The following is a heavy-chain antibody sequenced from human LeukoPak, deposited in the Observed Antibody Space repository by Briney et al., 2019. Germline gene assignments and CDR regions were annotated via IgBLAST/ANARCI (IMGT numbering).Heavy chain of an antibody. J-gene: IGHJ4*02. V-gene: IGHV4-39*07. CDR2: IYYSGST. D-gene: IGHD3-22*01. Sequence: SETLSLTCTVSGGSISSSSYYWGWIRQPPGKGLEWIGSIYYSGSTYYNPSLKSRVTISVDTSKNQFSLKLSSVTAADTAVYYCARASRYYYYDSSGYYGYWGQGTLVTVSS. CDR1: GGSISSSSYY. CDR3: ARASRYYYYDSSGYYGY.